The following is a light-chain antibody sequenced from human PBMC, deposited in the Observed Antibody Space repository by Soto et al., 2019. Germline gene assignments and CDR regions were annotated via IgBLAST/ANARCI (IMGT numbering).Light chain of an antibody. CDR1: QSILDRSKNKYY. J-gene: IGKJ1*01. Sequence: DIVMTQSPDSLAVSLGERATFNCKSRQSILDRSKNKYYLAWYQQKSGQPPKLLIYWASLREPGVPDRFTGSGSGTDFTLTISSLQAEDVAVYYCQQYFTSPWTFGQGTKVEI. CDR2: WAS. V-gene: IGKV4-1*01. CDR3: QQYFTSPWT.